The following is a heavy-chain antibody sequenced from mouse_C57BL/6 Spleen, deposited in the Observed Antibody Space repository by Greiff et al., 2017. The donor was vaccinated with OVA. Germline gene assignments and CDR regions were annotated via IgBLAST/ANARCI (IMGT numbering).Heavy chain of an antibody. CDR2: IRNKANNHAT. CDR3: TSPYGNYAWFAY. V-gene: IGHV6-6*01. J-gene: IGHJ3*01. Sequence: EVKVEESGGGLVQPGGSMKLSCAASGFTFSDAWMDWVRQSPEKGLEWVAEIRNKANNHATYYAESVKGRFTISRDDSKSSVYLQMNSLRAEDTGIYYCTSPYGNYAWFAYWGQGTLVTVSA. CDR1: GFTFSDAW. D-gene: IGHD2-1*01.